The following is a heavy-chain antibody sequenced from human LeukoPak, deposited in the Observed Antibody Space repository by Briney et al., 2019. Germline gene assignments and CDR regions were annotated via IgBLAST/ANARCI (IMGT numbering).Heavy chain of an antibody. CDR2: ILPDGRDT. V-gene: IGHV1-2*02. D-gene: IGHD3-10*01. CDR3: SGRYGPGPV. Sequence: ASVKVSCEASGYTFAAHHIHWVRQAPGQGLEWMGWILPDGRDTKYSQKFQDRMTLTTDTSTNTAYMELSRLKPDDTAVYYCSGRYGPGPVWGQGTLISASP. CDR1: GYTFAAHH. J-gene: IGHJ4*02.